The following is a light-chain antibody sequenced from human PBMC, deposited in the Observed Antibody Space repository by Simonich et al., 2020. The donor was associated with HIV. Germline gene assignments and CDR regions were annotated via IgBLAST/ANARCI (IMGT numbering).Light chain of an antibody. CDR3: QQANSFPYT. J-gene: IGKJ2*01. CDR1: QGISTL. CDR2: SAS. V-gene: IGKV1-12*01. Sequence: DIQMTQSPSSVSASVGDRVTIACRGSQGISTLLAWYQQKPGKAPKLLIYSASTLQSGVPSRFSGSGSGTDFTLTISSLQPEDFATYYCQQANSFPYTFGQGTKLEIK.